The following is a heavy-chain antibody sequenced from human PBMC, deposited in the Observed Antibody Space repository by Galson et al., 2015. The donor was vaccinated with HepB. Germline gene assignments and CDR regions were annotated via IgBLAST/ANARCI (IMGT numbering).Heavy chain of an antibody. CDR1: GFTFSSYS. Sequence: SLRLSCAASGFTFSSYSMNWVRQAPGKGLEWVSYINSNSSTIYYADSVKGRFTISRDNAKNSLYLQMNSLRAEDTAVYYCASYSNYRYWGQRTLVTVSS. CDR3: ASYSNYRY. CDR2: INSNSSTI. D-gene: IGHD4-11*01. V-gene: IGHV3-48*04. J-gene: IGHJ4*02.